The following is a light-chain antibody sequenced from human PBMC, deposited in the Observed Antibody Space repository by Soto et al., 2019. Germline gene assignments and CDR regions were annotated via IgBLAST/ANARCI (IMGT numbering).Light chain of an antibody. V-gene: IGKV3-20*01. Sequence: EIVLTQSPGTLSLSPGERATLSCRASQSINSRYLAWYQQKPGQAPRLLIYGASSRATGIPDRFSGSGSGTDFTTTISRLEPEDFAVYYCQQFGSSPGFTFGPGTIVDIK. CDR3: QQFGSSPGFT. CDR2: GAS. J-gene: IGKJ3*01. CDR1: QSINSRY.